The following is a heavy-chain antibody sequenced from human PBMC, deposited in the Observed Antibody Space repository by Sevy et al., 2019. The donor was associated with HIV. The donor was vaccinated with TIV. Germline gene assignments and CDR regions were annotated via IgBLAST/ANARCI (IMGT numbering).Heavy chain of an antibody. CDR2: IIPIFGRA. CDR3: ARGGGVAGTFSIDY. J-gene: IGHJ4*02. CDR1: GGTFSSYA. D-gene: IGHD6-19*01. Sequence: ASVKVSCKASGGTFSSYAISWVRQAPGQGLEWMGGIIPIFGRANYAQKFQGRVTITADESTSTAYMELSSLRSEDTAVYYCARGGGVAGTFSIDYWGQGTLVTVSS. V-gene: IGHV1-69*13.